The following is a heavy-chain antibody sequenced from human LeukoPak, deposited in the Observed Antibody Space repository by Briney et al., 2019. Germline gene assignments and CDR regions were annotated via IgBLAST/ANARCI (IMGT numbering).Heavy chain of an antibody. D-gene: IGHD4-17*01. CDR2: ITGSHGRT. Sequence: GGSLRLSCAASGFTFSSFAMTWVRQAPGKGLEWVSSITGSHGRTYTTDSVKGRFTISGDNSQNTLYLQMNSLRAEDTAVYHCTKDPNGDYIGAFDPWGQGTLVTVSS. CDR1: GFTFSSFA. CDR3: TKDPNGDYIGAFDP. V-gene: IGHV3-23*01. J-gene: IGHJ5*02.